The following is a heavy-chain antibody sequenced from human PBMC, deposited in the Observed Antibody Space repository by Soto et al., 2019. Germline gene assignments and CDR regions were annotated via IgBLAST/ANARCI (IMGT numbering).Heavy chain of an antibody. Sequence: SETLSLTCTVSGGSISSSSYYWGWIRQPPGKGLEWIGSIYYSGSNYYNPSLKSRVTISVDTSKNQFSLKLSSVTAADTAVYYCARHHPEYYDFWPYYYYYYGMDVWGQGTTVTVSS. J-gene: IGHJ6*02. V-gene: IGHV4-39*01. CDR3: ARHHPEYYDFWPYYYYYYGMDV. D-gene: IGHD3-3*01. CDR1: GGSISSSSYY. CDR2: IYYSGSN.